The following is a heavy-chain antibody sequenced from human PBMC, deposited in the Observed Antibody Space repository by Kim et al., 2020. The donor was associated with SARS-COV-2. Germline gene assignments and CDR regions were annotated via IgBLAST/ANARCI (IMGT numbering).Heavy chain of an antibody. D-gene: IGHD3-22*01. J-gene: IGHJ6*03. CDR2: IYYSGST. V-gene: IGHV4-59*01. CDR1: GGSISSYY. CDR3: ATYDSLYYMDV. Sequence: SETLSLTCTVSGGSISSYYWSWIRQPPGKGLEWIGYIYYSGSTNYNPSLKSRVTISVDTSKNQFSLKLSSVTAADTAVYYCATYDSLYYMDVWGKGTTVTVSS.